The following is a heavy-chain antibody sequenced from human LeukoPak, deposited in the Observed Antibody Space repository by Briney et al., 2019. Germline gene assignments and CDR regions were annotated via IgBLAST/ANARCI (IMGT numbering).Heavy chain of an antibody. CDR1: GGTFSSYA. Sequence: SVKVSCKASGGTFSSYAISWVRQAPGQGLEWMGRIIPILGIANYAQKFQGRVTITADKSTSTAYMELSSLRSEDTAVYYCASGRRSSLSQIDYWGQGTLVTVSS. J-gene: IGHJ4*02. D-gene: IGHD6-13*01. CDR2: IIPILGIA. V-gene: IGHV1-69*04. CDR3: ASGRRSSLSQIDY.